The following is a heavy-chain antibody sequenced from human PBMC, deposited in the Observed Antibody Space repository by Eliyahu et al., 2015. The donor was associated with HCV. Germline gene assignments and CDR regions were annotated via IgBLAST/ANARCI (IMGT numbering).Heavy chain of an antibody. CDR1: GFTVSSNY. D-gene: IGHD3-10*01. V-gene: IGHV3-53*01. CDR2: IYSGGST. CDR3: ARDNGMVRGRLDYYYGMDV. J-gene: IGHJ6*02. Sequence: EVQLVESGGGLIQPGGSLRLSCAASGFTVSSNYMSWVRQAPGKGLGWVSVIYSGGSTYYADSVKGRFTISRDNSKNTLYLQMNSLRAEDTAVYYCARDNGMVRGRLDYYYGMDVWGQGTTVTVSS.